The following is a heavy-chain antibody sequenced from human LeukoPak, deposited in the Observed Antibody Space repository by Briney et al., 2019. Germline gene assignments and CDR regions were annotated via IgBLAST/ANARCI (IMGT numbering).Heavy chain of an antibody. Sequence: PSETLSLTCSVSGDSISSYYWSWIRHPPGKGLEWIGQIYNRGSTNYNPSLKSRVTISVDTSKNQFSLKLNSVTTADTAIYYCARVRGRDDYWGQGTLVTVSS. V-gene: IGHV4-59*01. CDR2: IYNRGST. J-gene: IGHJ4*02. CDR1: GDSISSYY. CDR3: ARVRGRDDY. D-gene: IGHD3-10*01.